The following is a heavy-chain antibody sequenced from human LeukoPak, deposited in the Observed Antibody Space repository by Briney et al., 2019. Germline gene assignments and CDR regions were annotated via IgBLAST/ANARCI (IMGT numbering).Heavy chain of an antibody. J-gene: IGHJ4*02. CDR3: VTDRYSDSAFGD. D-gene: IGHD1-26*01. V-gene: IGHV3-7*01. Sequence: PGGSLRLSCAASGFTLSRFWMNWVRQAPGKGLEWVANIKQDGCDKKYVDSVKGRFTISRDNAKNMLYLQMNDLRAEDTAVYYCVTDRYSDSAFGDWGQGTLVTVSS. CDR2: IKQDGCDK. CDR1: GFTLSRFW.